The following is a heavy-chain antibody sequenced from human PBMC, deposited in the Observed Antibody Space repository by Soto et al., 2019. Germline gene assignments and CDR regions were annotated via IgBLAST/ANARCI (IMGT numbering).Heavy chain of an antibody. D-gene: IGHD3-16*01. Sequence: EERLVESGGGLVKPGGSLRLSCAASGFTFTNAWMIWVRQVPGMGLEWVGRIKSKSDGGTTDYAAPVKGRFTISRLDSINRLVPQMHSLKTEGTAGDYCATGRGRITFGPAGFYIWGPGKQVTVSS. V-gene: IGHV3-15*01. CDR2: IKSKSDGGTT. CDR3: ATGRGRITFGPAGFYI. CDR1: GFTFTNAW. J-gene: IGHJ3*02.